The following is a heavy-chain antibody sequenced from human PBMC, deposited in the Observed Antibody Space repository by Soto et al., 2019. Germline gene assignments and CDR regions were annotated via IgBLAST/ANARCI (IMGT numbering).Heavy chain of an antibody. J-gene: IGHJ4*02. V-gene: IGHV3-11*01. CDR3: AKTNDFTIAAAVPTYFDY. Sequence: PGGSLRLSCAASGFTFSDYYMSWIRQAPGKGLEWVSYISGSGSTIYYADSVKGRFTISRDNAKNSLHLQMNSLRAEDTAVYYCAKTNDFTIAAAVPTYFDYWGQGTRVTVSS. CDR1: GFTFSDYY. D-gene: IGHD6-13*01. CDR2: ISGSGSTI.